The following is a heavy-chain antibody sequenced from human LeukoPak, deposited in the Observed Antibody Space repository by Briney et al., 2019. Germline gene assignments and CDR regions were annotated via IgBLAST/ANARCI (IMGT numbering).Heavy chain of an antibody. Sequence: PGGSLRLSCAASGFTFSSYWMSWVRQAPGKGLEWVANIKQDGSEKYYVDSVKGRFTISRDNAKNSLYLQINNLRAEDTALYYCAKAHDYGDYAGFDYWGQGTLVSVSS. CDR3: AKAHDYGDYAGFDY. CDR2: IKQDGSEK. D-gene: IGHD4-17*01. V-gene: IGHV3-7*03. CDR1: GFTFSSYW. J-gene: IGHJ4*02.